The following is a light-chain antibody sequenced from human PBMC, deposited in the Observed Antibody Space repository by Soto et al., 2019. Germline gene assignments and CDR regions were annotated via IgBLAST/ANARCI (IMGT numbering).Light chain of an antibody. CDR3: QQYNNWPPST. Sequence: EIVMTQSPATLSVSPGERATLSCRASQSVSSNLAWYQQKPGQAPRLLIYGASTRSTGSPARFSCSWSGPEFTLSISSLQSEDCAVYYCQQYNNWPPSTFGQGTKLEIK. V-gene: IGKV3-15*01. CDR2: GAS. CDR1: QSVSSN. J-gene: IGKJ2*01.